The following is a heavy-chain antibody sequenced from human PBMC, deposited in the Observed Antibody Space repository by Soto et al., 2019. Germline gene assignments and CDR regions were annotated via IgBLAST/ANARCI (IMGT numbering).Heavy chain of an antibody. CDR1: GFSLNTSGVG. Sequence: SGPTLVNPTQTLTLTCTFSGFSLNTSGVGVGWIRQPPGKALEWLALIFWNDDERYSPSLKSRLTITKDTSKNQVVLTMTNMDPVDTATDYCVHTGYSYDPFGYWGRGTLVTVAS. CDR2: IFWNDDE. CDR3: VHTGYSYDPFGY. V-gene: IGHV2-5*01. D-gene: IGHD5-18*01. J-gene: IGHJ4*02.